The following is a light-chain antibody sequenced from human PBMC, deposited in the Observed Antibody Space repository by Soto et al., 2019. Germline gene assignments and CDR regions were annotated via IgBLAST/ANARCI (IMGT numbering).Light chain of an antibody. CDR1: QSVNFH. CDR2: DAS. CDR3: QQRRKWHPVT. Sequence: EIVLTQSPATLSLSPGERASLSCRASQSVNFHLAWYQQKPGQAPRLLIFDASNRATGIPARFSGSGSGTDFTLTISSLEPEDFAVYYCQQRRKWHPVTFGGGTKVEIK. V-gene: IGKV3-11*01. J-gene: IGKJ4*01.